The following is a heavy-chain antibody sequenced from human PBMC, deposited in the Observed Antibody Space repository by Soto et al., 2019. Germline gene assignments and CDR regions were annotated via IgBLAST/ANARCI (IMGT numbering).Heavy chain of an antibody. V-gene: IGHV4-39*02. CDR3: VIPPPIEVDGTDC. Sequence: SETLSLTCTVSGGSISDGRYLWGWIRQPPGKGLEWIASIRHTGIAYYNPSLTSRVTISVDTSKNHFSLSLRSVTATDTAVYYCVIPPPIEVDGTDCGGHGTLVTVS. D-gene: IGHD6-19*01. J-gene: IGHJ4*01. CDR1: GGSISDGRYL. CDR2: IRHTGIA.